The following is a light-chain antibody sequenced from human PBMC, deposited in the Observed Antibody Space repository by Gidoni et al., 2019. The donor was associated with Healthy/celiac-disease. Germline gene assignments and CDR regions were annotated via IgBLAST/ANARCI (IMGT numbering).Light chain of an antibody. CDR2: EVS. CDR1: SSDVGGYNY. V-gene: IGLV2-14*01. Sequence: SALTPPASVSGSPGQSITISCPGTSSDVGGYNYVSWYQQHPGKAPKLMIYEVSNRPSGVSNRFSGSKSGNTASLTISGLQAEDEADYYCSSYTSSSTLKVFGGGTKLTVL. CDR3: SSYTSSSTLKV. J-gene: IGLJ3*02.